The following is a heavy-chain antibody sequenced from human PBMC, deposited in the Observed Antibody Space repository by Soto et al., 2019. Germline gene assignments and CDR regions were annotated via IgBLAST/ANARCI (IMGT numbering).Heavy chain of an antibody. D-gene: IGHD3-10*01. Sequence: QVQLQESGPGLVKPSETLSLSCTVSGGSISSYYWSWFRQSPGKRMEWIGYVHHSWGSSYNPSLQSRVAISLDTSKRQFSLKVTSVTATDTAVYYCARQGFGPLHGLVDVWGQGTMVTVSS. CDR2: VHHSWGS. CDR1: GGSISSYY. V-gene: IGHV4-59*08. CDR3: ARQGFGPLHGLVDV. J-gene: IGHJ6*02.